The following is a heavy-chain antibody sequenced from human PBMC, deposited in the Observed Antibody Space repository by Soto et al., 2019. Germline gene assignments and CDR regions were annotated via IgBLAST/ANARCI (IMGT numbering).Heavy chain of an antibody. CDR1: GYSFTSYW. J-gene: IGHJ3*02. D-gene: IGHD2-2*02. CDR3: ARHYWVRPATAIPDLSGRAFDI. Sequence: EVQLVQSGAEVKKPGESLRISCKGSGYSFTSYWISWVRQMPGKGLEWMGRIDPSDSYTNYSPSFQGHVTISADKSISTAYLQWSSLKASDTAMYYCARHYWVRPATAIPDLSGRAFDIWGQGTMVTVSS. V-gene: IGHV5-10-1*03. CDR2: IDPSDSYT.